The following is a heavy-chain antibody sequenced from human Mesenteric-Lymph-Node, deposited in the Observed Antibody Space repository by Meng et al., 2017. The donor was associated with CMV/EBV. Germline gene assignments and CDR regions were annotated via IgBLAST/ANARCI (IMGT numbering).Heavy chain of an antibody. D-gene: IGHD6-6*01. V-gene: IGHV3-21*01. CDR1: GFTFSTYS. J-gene: IGHJ3*02. CDR3: AREEDSSSWGGAFDI. CDR2: ISTSSSFT. Sequence: ETLSLTCAASGFTFSTYSINWVRQAPGKGLEWVSCISTSSSFTYYADSVKGRFTISRDNAKNSLYLQMNSLRAEDTAVYYCAREEDSSSWGGAFDIWGQGTMVTVSS.